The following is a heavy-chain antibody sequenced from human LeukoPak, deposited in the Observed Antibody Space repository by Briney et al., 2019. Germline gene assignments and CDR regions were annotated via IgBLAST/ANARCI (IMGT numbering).Heavy chain of an antibody. CDR2: ISYDGSNK. Sequence: GGSLRLSCAASGFTFSNYAMHWVRQAPGKGLEWVAVISYDGSNKYYADSVKGRFTISRDNSKNTLYLQMNSLRAEDTAVYYCARDYDSSAGVAFDIWGQGTMVTVSS. CDR3: ARDYDSSAGVAFDI. D-gene: IGHD3-22*01. V-gene: IGHV3-30-3*01. J-gene: IGHJ3*02. CDR1: GFTFSNYA.